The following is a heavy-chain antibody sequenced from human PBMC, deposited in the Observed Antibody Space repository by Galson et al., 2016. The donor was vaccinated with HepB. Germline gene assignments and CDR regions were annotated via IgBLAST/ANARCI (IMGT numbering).Heavy chain of an antibody. CDR2: ISYDGSNE. CDR3: AAFFGEGGY. Sequence: SLRLSCAASGFTFSTYGIHWVRQAPGKGLEWVAVISYDGSNEYYTDSVKGRFTISRDNSKNMVYLQVKSLRVEDTAVYYCAAFFGEGGYWGQGTLVAVSS. J-gene: IGHJ4*02. V-gene: IGHV3-30*03. CDR1: GFTFSTYG. D-gene: IGHD3-10*01.